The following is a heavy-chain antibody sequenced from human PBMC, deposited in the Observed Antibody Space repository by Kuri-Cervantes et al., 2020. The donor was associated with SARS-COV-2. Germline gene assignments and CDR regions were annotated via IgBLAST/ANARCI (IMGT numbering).Heavy chain of an antibody. V-gene: IGHV1-69*13. J-gene: IGHJ4*02. D-gene: IGHD6-6*01. CDR1: GGTFSSYA. CDR2: IIPMFGSA. Sequence: SVKVSCKAPGGTFSSYAISWVRQAPGQGLEWMGRIIPMFGSASYAQKFQGRVTITADESTSTAYMELSSLRSEDTAVYYCAGQLGALFDYWGQGTLVTVSS. CDR3: AGQLGALFDY.